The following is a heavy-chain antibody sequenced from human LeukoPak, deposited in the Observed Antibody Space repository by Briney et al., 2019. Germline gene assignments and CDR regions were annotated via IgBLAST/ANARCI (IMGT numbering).Heavy chain of an antibody. CDR1: GFTFSDYY. CDR3: ARHLSGITGYTYGRGIDY. J-gene: IGHJ4*02. V-gene: IGHV3-11*04. Sequence: PGGSLRLSCAASGFTFSDYYMSWIRQAPGKGLGWVSYISSSGSTIYYADSVKGRFTISRDNAKNSLYLQMNSLRAEDTAVYYCARHLSGITGYTYGRGIDYWGQGTLVSVSS. CDR2: ISSSGSTI. D-gene: IGHD5-18*01.